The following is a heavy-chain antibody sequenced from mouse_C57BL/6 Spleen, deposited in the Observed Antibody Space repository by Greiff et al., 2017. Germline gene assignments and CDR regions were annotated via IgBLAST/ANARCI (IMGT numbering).Heavy chain of an antibody. Sequence: QVQLQQPGAELVRPGTSVKLSCKASGYTFTSYWMHWVKQRPGQGLEWIGVIDPSDSYTNYNQKFKGKATLTVDTSSSTAYMQLSSLTSEASAVYYCAPMVTTAMDYWGQGTSVTVSS. CDR3: APMVTTAMDY. D-gene: IGHD2-2*01. CDR2: IDPSDSYT. J-gene: IGHJ4*01. CDR1: GYTFTSYW. V-gene: IGHV1-59*01.